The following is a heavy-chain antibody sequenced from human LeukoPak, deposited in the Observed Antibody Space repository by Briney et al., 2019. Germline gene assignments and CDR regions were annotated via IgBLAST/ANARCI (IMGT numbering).Heavy chain of an antibody. CDR2: IYYSGST. CDR3: ARISGYRSNWSIDY. Sequence: SETLSLTCTVSGGSISISSYYWGWIRQPPGKGLEWIGTIYYSGSTYYNPSLKSRVTISVDTSKNQFSLKVSSVTAADTAVYYCARISGYRSNWSIDYWGQGTLVTVSS. CDR1: GGSISISSYY. J-gene: IGHJ4*02. V-gene: IGHV4-39*01. D-gene: IGHD6-13*01.